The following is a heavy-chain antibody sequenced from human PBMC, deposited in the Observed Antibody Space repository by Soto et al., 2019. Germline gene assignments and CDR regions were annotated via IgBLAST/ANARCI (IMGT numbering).Heavy chain of an antibody. Sequence: QVQLVESGGGVVQPGRSLRLSCAASGFTFSSYGMHWVRQAPGKGLEWVAVISYDGSNKYYADSVKGRFTISRDNSKNTLYLQRNSQRDEDTAVYYCAKAVVVPASLINYYCYYGMDVWGQGTTVTGSS. CDR2: ISYDGSNK. V-gene: IGHV3-30*18. CDR3: AKAVVVPASLINYYCYYGMDV. J-gene: IGHJ6*02. D-gene: IGHD2-2*01. CDR1: GFTFSSYG.